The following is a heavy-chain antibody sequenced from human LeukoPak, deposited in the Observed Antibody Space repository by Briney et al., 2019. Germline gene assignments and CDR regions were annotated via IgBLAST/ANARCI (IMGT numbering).Heavy chain of an antibody. J-gene: IGHJ4*02. CDR1: GGSFSGYY. CDR2: INHSGST. D-gene: IGHD5-18*01. Sequence: PSETLSLTCAVYGGSFSGYYWSWIRQPPGKGPEWIGEINHSGSTNYNPSLKSRVTISVDTSKNQFSLKLSSVTAADTAVYYCAARYSYGSAFDYWGQGTLVTVSS. V-gene: IGHV4-34*01. CDR3: AARYSYGSAFDY.